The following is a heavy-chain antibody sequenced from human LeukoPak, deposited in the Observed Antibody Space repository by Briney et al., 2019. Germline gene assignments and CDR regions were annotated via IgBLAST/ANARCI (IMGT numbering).Heavy chain of an antibody. D-gene: IGHD2-8*01. J-gene: IGHJ4*01. CDR3: TRLNGPTDY. Sequence: PGGSLRLSCAASGFTFSDYYMSWIRQAPGKGLEWVSGITSGGDRTSYADSVKGRFTISRDNSKHTLYLQMNSLRADDTAVYYCTRLNGPTDYWGQGTLVTVSS. V-gene: IGHV3-23*01. CDR2: ITSGGDRT. CDR1: GFTFSDYY.